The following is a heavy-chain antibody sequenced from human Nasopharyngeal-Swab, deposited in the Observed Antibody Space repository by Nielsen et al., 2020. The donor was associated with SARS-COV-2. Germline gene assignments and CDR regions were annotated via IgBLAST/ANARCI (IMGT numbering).Heavy chain of an antibody. CDR3: ARAPRYYDILTGYYYHYYYGMDV. D-gene: IGHD3-9*01. V-gene: IGHV1-69*13. Sequence: SVKVSCKASAGTFSSYAISWVRQAPGQGLEWMGGIIPIFGTANYAQKFQGRVTITADESTSTAYMELSSLRSEDTAVYYCARAPRYYDILTGYYYHYYYGMDVWGQGTTVTVSS. CDR1: AGTFSSYA. J-gene: IGHJ6*02. CDR2: IIPIFGTA.